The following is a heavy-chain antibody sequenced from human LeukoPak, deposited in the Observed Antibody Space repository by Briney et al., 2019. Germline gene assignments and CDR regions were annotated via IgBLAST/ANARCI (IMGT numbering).Heavy chain of an antibody. CDR3: AKDKSYYDFWSGYYTLFDY. CDR1: GSTFSSYG. J-gene: IGHJ4*02. D-gene: IGHD3-3*01. V-gene: IGHV3-30*02. CDR2: IRYDGSNK. Sequence: GGSLRLSCAASGSTFSSYGMHWVRQAPGKGLEWVAFIRYDGSNKYYADSVKGRFTISRDNSKNTLYLQMNRLRAEDTAVYYCAKDKSYYDFWSGYYTLFDYWGQGTLVTVSS.